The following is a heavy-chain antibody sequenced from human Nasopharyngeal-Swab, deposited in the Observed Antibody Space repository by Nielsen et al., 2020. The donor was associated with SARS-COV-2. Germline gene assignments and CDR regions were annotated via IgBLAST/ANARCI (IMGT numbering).Heavy chain of an antibody. Sequence: WSGQHPGKGLEWIGYIYYSGSTNYNPSLKSRVTISVDTSQNQFSLRLSSATAGDTAVYFCARGWTGQYFIDYWGQGTLVTVSS. V-gene: IGHV4-59*01. J-gene: IGHJ4*02. D-gene: IGHD3/OR15-3a*01. CDR3: ARGWTGQYFIDY. CDR2: IYYSGST.